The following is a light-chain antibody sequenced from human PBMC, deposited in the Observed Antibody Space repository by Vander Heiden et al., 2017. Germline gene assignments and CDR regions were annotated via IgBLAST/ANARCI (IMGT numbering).Light chain of an antibody. CDR3: QQDNSYFT. V-gene: IGKV1-5*03. Sequence: DIQMTQSPSTLSASVGDRVTITCRASQSINSWLAWYQQKPGKAPKLLIYKASSLESGVPSRFSGSGSGTEFTLTISSLQPDDFATYYCQQDNSYFTFGHGTKVDIK. CDR1: QSINSW. J-gene: IGKJ3*01. CDR2: KAS.